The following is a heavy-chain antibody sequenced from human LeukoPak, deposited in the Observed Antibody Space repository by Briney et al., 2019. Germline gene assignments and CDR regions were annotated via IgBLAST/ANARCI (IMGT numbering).Heavy chain of an antibody. CDR1: GGTFSSYA. Sequence: ASVKVSCKASGGTFSSYAISWVRQAPGQGLEWMGGIIPIFGTANYAQKFQGRVTITADESTSTAYMELSSLRSEDTAVYYCARDLGYSSSWYTPCPIWGQGTMVTVSS. J-gene: IGHJ3*02. CDR2: IIPIFGTA. V-gene: IGHV1-69*13. CDR3: ARDLGYSSSWYTPCPI. D-gene: IGHD6-13*01.